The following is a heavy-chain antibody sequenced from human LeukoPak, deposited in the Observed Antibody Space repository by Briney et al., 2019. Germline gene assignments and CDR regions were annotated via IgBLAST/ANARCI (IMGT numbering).Heavy chain of an antibody. CDR2: FDPEDGET. J-gene: IGHJ3*02. Sequence: ASVKVSCKVSGYTLTELSMHWVRQAPGKGLEWMGGFDPEDGETIYAQKFQGRVTMTEDTSTDTAYMELSSLRSEDTAVYYCATGLDSSGWYYAFDIWGQGTMVTVSS. V-gene: IGHV1-24*01. CDR1: GYTLTELS. CDR3: ATGLDSSGWYYAFDI. D-gene: IGHD6-19*01.